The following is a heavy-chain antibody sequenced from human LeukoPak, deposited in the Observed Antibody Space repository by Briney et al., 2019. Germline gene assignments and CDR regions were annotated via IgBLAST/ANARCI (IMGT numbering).Heavy chain of an antibody. CDR3: VRGWRIMDV. CDR2: VNTNGGAT. V-gene: IGHV3-64D*06. CDR1: GFTFSNYP. J-gene: IGHJ6*02. D-gene: IGHD5-24*01. Sequence: GGSLRLSCSASGFTFSNYPMHWVRQAPGKGLESVSVVNTNGGATYYADSVKGRSTISRDNSKNTVYLQISSLRGEDTAMYYCVRGWRIMDVWGQGTTVTVSS.